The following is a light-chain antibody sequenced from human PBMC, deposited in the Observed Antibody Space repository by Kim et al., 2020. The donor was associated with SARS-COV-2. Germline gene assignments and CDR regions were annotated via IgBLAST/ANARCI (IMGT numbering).Light chain of an antibody. CDR3: LQYYSYPWT. CDR2: SAS. V-gene: IGKV1-8*01. Sequence: AVRITQSPSSLSASTGDRVTITCRASQAISNYLAWYQQEPGKAPKLLIYSASTLQSGVPSRFSGSGSGTDFNLTISCLQSEDFATYYCLQYYSYPWTFGQGTKVDIK. CDR1: QAISNY. J-gene: IGKJ1*01.